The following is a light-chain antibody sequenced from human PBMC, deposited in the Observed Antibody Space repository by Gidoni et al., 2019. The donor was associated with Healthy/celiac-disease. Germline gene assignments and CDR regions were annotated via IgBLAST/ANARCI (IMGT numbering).Light chain of an antibody. Sequence: SSVLTQPPSVSVAPGKTARITCGGNNIGSKRVHWYQPKPGQAPVLVVYDDSARPAGIPERFSGSNSGNTATLTISRVEAGDEADYYWQVWDSSSDLWVFGGGTKLTV. CDR2: DDS. V-gene: IGLV3-21*03. J-gene: IGLJ3*02. CDR1: NIGSKR. CDR3: QVWDSSSDLWV.